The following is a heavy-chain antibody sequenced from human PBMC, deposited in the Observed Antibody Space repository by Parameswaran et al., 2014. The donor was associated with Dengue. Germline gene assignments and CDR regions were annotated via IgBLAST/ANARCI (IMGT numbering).Heavy chain of an antibody. V-gene: IGHV1-18*01. CDR3: ARDGPLGAVAATRSNIDY. CDR2: ISAYNGNT. Sequence: WVRQAPGQGLEWMGWISAYNGNTNYAQKLQGRVTMTTDTSTSTAYMELRSLRSDDTAVYYCARDGPLGAVAATRSNIDYWGQGTLVTVSS. J-gene: IGHJ4*02. D-gene: IGHD6-19*01.